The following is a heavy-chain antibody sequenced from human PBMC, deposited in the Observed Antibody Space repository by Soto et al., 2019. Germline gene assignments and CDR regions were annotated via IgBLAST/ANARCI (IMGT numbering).Heavy chain of an antibody. CDR1: GYTFTSYY. CDR3: ARSRRAAAGTALVY. D-gene: IGHD6-13*01. J-gene: IGHJ4*02. V-gene: IGHV1-46*01. CDR2: INPSGGSS. Sequence: QVQLVQSGAEVKKPGASVKVSCKASGYTFTSYYLHWVRQAPGQGLGWMGIINPSGGSSSYAQQFQGSTTMTRATNKSTAYMELSSPRSEETAVYYCARSRRAAAGTALVYWGQGTLVTVSS.